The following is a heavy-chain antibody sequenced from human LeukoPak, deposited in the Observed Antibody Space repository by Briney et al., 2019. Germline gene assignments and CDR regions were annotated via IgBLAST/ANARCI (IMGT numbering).Heavy chain of an antibody. D-gene: IGHD1-26*01. CDR2: INHSGST. CDR1: GGSFSGYY. CDR3: AKDWWEPSPHFDY. Sequence: SETLSLTCAVYGGSFSGYYWSWIRQPPGKGLEWIGEINHSGSTNYNPSLKSRVTISVDTSKNQFSLKLSSVTAADTAVYYCAKDWWEPSPHFDYWGQGTLVTVSS. J-gene: IGHJ4*02. V-gene: IGHV4-34*01.